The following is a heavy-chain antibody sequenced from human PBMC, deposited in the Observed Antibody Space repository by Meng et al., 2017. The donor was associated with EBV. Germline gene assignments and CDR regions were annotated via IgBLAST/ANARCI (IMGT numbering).Heavy chain of an antibody. CDR3: ARVGIAVAGTGDY. V-gene: IGHV1-2*06. CDR2: INPNSGGT. D-gene: IGHD6-19*01. CDR1: GYTFTGYY. J-gene: IGHJ4*02. Sequence: VQLVAPGGEVEKPGASVKVSCKASGYTFTGYYSRWVRQAPGQGLEWMGRINPNSGGTNYAQKFQGRVTMTRDTSISTAYMELSRLRSDDTAVYYCARVGIAVAGTGDYWGQGTLVTVSS.